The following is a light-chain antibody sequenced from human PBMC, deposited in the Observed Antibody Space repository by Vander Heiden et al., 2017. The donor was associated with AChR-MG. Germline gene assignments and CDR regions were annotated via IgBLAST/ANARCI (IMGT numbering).Light chain of an antibody. CDR3: QQYDNGPPT. CDR2: DVS. CDR1: QDINNY. J-gene: IGKJ1*01. Sequence: DIQMTQPPSSLSASVGDRVTISCQASQDINNYLNWYQQKPGKAPKLLIFDVSNLETGVPSRFSGSGSGPDFTLTISSLQPEDFATYYCQQYDNGPPTFGQGTRVEIK. V-gene: IGKV1-33*01.